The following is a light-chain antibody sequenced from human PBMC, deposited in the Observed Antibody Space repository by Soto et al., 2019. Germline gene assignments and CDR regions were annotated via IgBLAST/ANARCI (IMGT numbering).Light chain of an antibody. Sequence: QSVLTQPPSASGTPGQRVTISCSGSSSNIGNNYVYWYQQFPGTAPKLLIYANNRRPSGVPERFSGSKSGTSASLAISGLRSEGEADYYCAAWDDSLSGVFGGGTKLTVL. V-gene: IGLV1-47*02. CDR2: ANN. CDR3: AAWDDSLSGV. J-gene: IGLJ2*01. CDR1: SSNIGNNY.